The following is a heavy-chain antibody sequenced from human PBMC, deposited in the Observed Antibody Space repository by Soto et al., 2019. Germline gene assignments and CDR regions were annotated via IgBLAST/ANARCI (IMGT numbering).Heavy chain of an antibody. Sequence: SENMAITSAVSAGCSGSGRYYWGWICLQPETGLTWIGSINYSGDTYYTPSLKSRVTISVDTSKNQFSLKLSSVTAADTAVYYCARHQRAAAARLSRYSRGYSDY. CDR1: AGCSGSGRYY. CDR2: INYSGDT. J-gene: IGHJ4*01. CDR3: ARHQRAAAARLSRYSRGYSDY. D-gene: IGHD3-22*01. V-gene: IGHV4-39*01.